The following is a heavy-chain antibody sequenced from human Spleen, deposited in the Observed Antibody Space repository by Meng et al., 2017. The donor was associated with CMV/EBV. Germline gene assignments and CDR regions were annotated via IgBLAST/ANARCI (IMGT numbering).Heavy chain of an antibody. Sequence: SETLSLTCAVYGGSFSGYSWSWIRQPPGKGLEWIGEINRRGSANHNLSLKSRVTLSVDTSKNQFSLKLSSVTAADTAVYYCAKRQWLVRGVDYYYGMDVWGQGTTVTVSS. CDR3: AKRQWLVRGVDYYYGMDV. CDR2: INRRGSA. CDR1: GGSFSGYS. D-gene: IGHD6-19*01. V-gene: IGHV4-34*01. J-gene: IGHJ6*02.